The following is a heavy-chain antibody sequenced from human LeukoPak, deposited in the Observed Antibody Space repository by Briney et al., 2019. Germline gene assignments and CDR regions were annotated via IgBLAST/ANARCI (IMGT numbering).Heavy chain of an antibody. J-gene: IGHJ4*02. CDR2: IYYSGNT. V-gene: IGHV4-39*01. D-gene: IGHD5-24*01. CDR1: GGSISNSNYY. Sequence: SETLSLTCTVSGGSISNSNYYWGWVRQPPGKGLEWIGTIYYSGNTYYTPSLKSRVTISVDTSKNQFSLRLSSVAAADTAVYFCMRHEEEDGYNAKPFDFWGQGTLVTVSS. CDR3: MRHEEEDGYNAKPFDF.